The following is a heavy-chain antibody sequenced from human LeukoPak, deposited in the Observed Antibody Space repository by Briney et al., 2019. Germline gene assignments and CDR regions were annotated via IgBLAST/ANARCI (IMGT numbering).Heavy chain of an antibody. CDR1: GGSIANYY. V-gene: IGHV4-59*01. CDR3: ARDSGSSTSFDY. Sequence: SETLSLTCTVSGGSIANYYWTWIRQPPGKGLEWIGYIFYGGSTNYNPSLKNRVTISVDMSKNQFSLRLSSVTAADTAVYYCARDSGSSTSFDYRGQGTLVTVSS. D-gene: IGHD2-2*01. J-gene: IGHJ4*02. CDR2: IFYGGST.